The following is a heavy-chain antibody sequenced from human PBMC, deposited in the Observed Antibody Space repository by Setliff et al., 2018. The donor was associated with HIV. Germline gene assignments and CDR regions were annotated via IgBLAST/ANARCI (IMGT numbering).Heavy chain of an antibody. CDR3: ARDAVTGTPGGYYFYYMDV. CDR2: IYQTGTT. J-gene: IGHJ6*03. V-gene: IGHV4-38-2*02. CDR1: GFSINSGYY. D-gene: IGHD1-1*01. Sequence: SETLSLTCAASGFSINSGYYWGWIRQPPGKGLEWIGSIYQTGTTYYNPSLKSRVTISVDTSQNQFSLRLSSVTAADTAVYYCARDAVTGTPGGYYFYYMDVWGKGTTVTVSS.